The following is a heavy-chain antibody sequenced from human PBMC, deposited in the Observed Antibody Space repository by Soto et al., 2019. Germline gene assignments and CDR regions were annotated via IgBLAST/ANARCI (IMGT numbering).Heavy chain of an antibody. Sequence: QVHLVQSGGEVKKPGASVKASCKASGYTFNRHGITWVRQAPGQGLEWMGWISGYNGDINYEQKFQGRVTLSSDTLTSTVYLELKSLRFDDTAVYYCARVRIVGAREIDFWGQGTLVTVSS. V-gene: IGHV1-18*04. CDR3: ARVRIVGAREIDF. CDR1: GYTFNRHG. CDR2: ISGYNGDI. J-gene: IGHJ4*02. D-gene: IGHD1-26*01.